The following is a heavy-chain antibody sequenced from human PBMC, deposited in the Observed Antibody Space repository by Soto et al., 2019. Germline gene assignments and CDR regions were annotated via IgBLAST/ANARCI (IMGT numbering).Heavy chain of an antibody. J-gene: IGHJ6*03. V-gene: IGHV3-64*01. Sequence: EVQLAESGGGLANPGGPLGLSCAASGFTLSGFAMVWVRRAPGKGLEYVLGIGSNGVGTYYANSVQGRFTISRDNSKNTVYLQMGSLRPEDMAVYYCARRARPDFYYMDVWGKGTTVTVSS. CDR1: GFTLSGFA. CDR2: IGSNGVGT. D-gene: IGHD6-6*01. CDR3: ARRARPDFYYMDV.